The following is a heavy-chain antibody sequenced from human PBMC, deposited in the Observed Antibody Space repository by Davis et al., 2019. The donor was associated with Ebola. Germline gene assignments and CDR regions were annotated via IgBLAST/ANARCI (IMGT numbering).Heavy chain of an antibody. D-gene: IGHD6-19*01. Sequence: SETLSLTCTVSGGSISSYYWSWIRQPPGKGLEWIGEINHSGSTNYNPPLKSRVTISVDTSKNQFSLKLSSVTAADTAVYYCARVDSSGWVNWFDPWGQGTLVTVSS. CDR3: ARVDSSGWVNWFDP. V-gene: IGHV4-34*01. CDR2: INHSGST. J-gene: IGHJ5*02. CDR1: GGSISSYY.